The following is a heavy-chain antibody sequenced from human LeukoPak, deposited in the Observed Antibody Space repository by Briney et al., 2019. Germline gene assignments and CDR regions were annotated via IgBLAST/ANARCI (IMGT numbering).Heavy chain of an antibody. CDR2: INPNSGGT. D-gene: IGHD3-3*01. V-gene: IGHV1-2*02. Sequence: ASVKVSCKASGYTFTGYYMHWVRQAPGQGLEWMGWINPNSGGTNYAQKFQGRVTMTRDTSISTAYMELSRLRSDDTAVYYCARALSRITIFGVVIYDYYMDVWGKGTTVTVSS. CDR1: GYTFTGYY. J-gene: IGHJ6*03. CDR3: ARALSRITIFGVVIYDYYMDV.